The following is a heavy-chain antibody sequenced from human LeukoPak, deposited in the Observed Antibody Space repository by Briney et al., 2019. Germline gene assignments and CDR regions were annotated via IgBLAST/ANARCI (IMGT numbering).Heavy chain of an antibody. CDR1: GFTFSSYA. Sequence: GGSLRLSCAASGFTFSSYAMSWVRQAPGKGLEWVSAISGSGGSTYYADSVKGRFTISRDNSKNTLYLQMNSLRAEDTAVYFCAKDQFYYYGMDVWGQGTTVTVSS. D-gene: IGHD5-24*01. CDR2: ISGSGGST. J-gene: IGHJ6*02. V-gene: IGHV3-23*01. CDR3: AKDQFYYYGMDV.